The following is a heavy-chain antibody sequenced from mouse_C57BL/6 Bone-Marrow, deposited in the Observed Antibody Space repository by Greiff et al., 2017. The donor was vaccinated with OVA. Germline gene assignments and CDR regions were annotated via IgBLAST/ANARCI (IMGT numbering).Heavy chain of an antibody. CDR1: GFNIKDYY. CDR3: TGYYGSSCRWYFDV. CDR2: IDPEDGDT. V-gene: IGHV14-1*01. Sequence: VQLKESGAELVRPGASVKLSCTASGFNIKDYYMHWVKQRPEQGLEWIGRIDPEDGDTEYDQKFQGKATMTADTSSNTAYLQLSSLTSEDTAVYYCTGYYGSSCRWYFDVWGTGTTGTVSA. D-gene: IGHD1-1*01. J-gene: IGHJ1*03.